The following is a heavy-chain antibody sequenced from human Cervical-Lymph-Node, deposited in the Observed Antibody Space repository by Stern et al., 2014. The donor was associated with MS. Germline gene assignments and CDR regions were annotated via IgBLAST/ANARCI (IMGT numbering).Heavy chain of an antibody. CDR3: ASAYSSSHYYFDY. D-gene: IGHD6-13*01. J-gene: IGHJ4*02. Sequence: VQLEESGGGVVQPGRSLRLSCAASGFSFSRYARHWVRQAPGKGLEWVALIWYDGSNPYYADSVTGRFTISRDNFKNTLYLQMNSLRAEDTAVYYCASAYSSSHYYFDYWGQGTLVTVSS. CDR1: GFSFSRYA. CDR2: IWYDGSNP. V-gene: IGHV3-33*01.